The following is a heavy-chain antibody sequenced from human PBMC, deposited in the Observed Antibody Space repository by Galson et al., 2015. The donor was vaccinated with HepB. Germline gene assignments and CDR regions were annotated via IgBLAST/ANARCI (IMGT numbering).Heavy chain of an antibody. D-gene: IGHD6-13*01. J-gene: IGHJ6*02. Sequence: SVKVSCKASGYRFTSYVMHWVRQAPGQSLEWMGWINAGTGNTKYPQKFQGRVTITRDTSATTAYMELRSLRSEDTAVYYCARDTAVSGFSYYHYGMDVWGQGTTVTVSS. CDR2: INAGTGNT. V-gene: IGHV1-3*01. CDR3: ARDTAVSGFSYYHYGMDV. CDR1: GYRFTSYV.